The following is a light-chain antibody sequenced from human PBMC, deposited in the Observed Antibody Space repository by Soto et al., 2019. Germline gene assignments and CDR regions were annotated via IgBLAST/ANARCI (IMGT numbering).Light chain of an antibody. CDR3: QQYYSTPPSGMYT. CDR1: QSVLYSSNNKNY. Sequence: DIVMTQSPDSLAVSLGERAIINCKSSQSVLYSSNNKNYLAWYQQKPGQPPKLLIYWASTRESGVPDRFSGSGSGTDFTLTISSLQAEDVAVYYCQQYYSTPPSGMYTFGQGTKLEIK. CDR2: WAS. J-gene: IGKJ2*01. V-gene: IGKV4-1*01.